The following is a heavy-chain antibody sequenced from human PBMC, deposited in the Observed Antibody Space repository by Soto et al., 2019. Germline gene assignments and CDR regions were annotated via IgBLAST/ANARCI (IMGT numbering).Heavy chain of an antibody. V-gene: IGHV3-30*18. J-gene: IGHJ6*02. Sequence: GRPLRLSCAASGFTFSSYGMHWVRQAPGKGLEWVAVISYDGSNKYYADSVKGRFTISRDNSKNTLYLQMNSLRAEDTAVYYCAKAYGDYDYYYGMDVWGQGTTVTVSS. CDR2: ISYDGSNK. D-gene: IGHD4-17*01. CDR1: GFTFSSYG. CDR3: AKAYGDYDYYYGMDV.